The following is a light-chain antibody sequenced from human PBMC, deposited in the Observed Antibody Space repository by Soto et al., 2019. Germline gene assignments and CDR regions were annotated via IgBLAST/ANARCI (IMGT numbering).Light chain of an antibody. J-gene: IGKJ1*01. V-gene: IGKV1-5*01. CDR3: QQYNSYSST. CDR1: QSISSW. CDR2: DAS. Sequence: DIQMTQSPSTLSASVGDRVTITCRASQSISSWLAWYQQKPGKAPKLLIYDASSLVSGVPSRFSGSGSGTEFTLTISSLQPDDFATYYCQQYNSYSSTFGQGTKVDIK.